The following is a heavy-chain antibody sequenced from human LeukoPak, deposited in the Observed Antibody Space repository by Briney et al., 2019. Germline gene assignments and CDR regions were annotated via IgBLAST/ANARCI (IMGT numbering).Heavy chain of an antibody. V-gene: IGHV3-74*01. D-gene: IGHD3-10*01. CDR3: ARGTGSGSYFD. CDR2: INGDGSST. J-gene: IGHJ4*02. Sequence: GGSLRLSCAASGFTFSSYWMHWVRQAPGKGLVWVSRINGDGSSTTYADSVKGRFTISRDNARNTLSLQMNSLRAEDTAEYYCARGTGSGSYFDWGQGTLVTVSS. CDR1: GFTFSSYW.